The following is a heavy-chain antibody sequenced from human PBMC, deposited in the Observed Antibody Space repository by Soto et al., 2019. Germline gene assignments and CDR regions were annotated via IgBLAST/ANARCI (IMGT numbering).Heavy chain of an antibody. CDR2: IYPGDSDT. CDR3: GRLTGLPHYYSTDV. CDR1: GYTCTNYW. V-gene: IGHV5-51*01. D-gene: IGHD3-9*01. J-gene: IGHJ6*02. Sequence: ESLKISFQGYGYTCTNYWIGWVRQIPGKGLEWMGVIYPGDSDTKYSPSFQGQVTFSADKSINTAYLQWTSLKASDTAMYFCGRLTGLPHYYSTDVWGQGTTVSVSS.